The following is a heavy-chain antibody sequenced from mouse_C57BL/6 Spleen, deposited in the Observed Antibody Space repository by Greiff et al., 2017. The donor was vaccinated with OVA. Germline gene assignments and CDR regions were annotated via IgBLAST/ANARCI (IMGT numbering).Heavy chain of an antibody. J-gene: IGHJ3*01. CDR1: GYTFTDYY. Sequence: VQLQQSGPELVKPGASVKISCKASGYTFTDYYMNWVKQSHGKSLEWIGDINPNNGGTSYNQKFKGKATLNVDKSSSTAYMELRSLTSEDSAVYYCARPPWFAYWGQGTLVTVSA. CDR3: ARPPWFAY. V-gene: IGHV1-26*01. CDR2: INPNNGGT.